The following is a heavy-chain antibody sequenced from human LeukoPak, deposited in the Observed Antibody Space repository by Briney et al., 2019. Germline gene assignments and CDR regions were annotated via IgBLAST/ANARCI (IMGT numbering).Heavy chain of an antibody. V-gene: IGHV4-59*01. Sequence: SETLSLTCTVSGGSINSYYWSWIRQPPGKGLEWIGYIYYSGSTNYNPSLKSRVTISIDTSKNQFSLKLSSVTAADTAVYYCARDRVRGNANPYFDYWGQGTLVTVSS. D-gene: IGHD1-1*01. CDR1: GGSINSYY. CDR3: ARDRVRGNANPYFDY. CDR2: IYYSGST. J-gene: IGHJ4*02.